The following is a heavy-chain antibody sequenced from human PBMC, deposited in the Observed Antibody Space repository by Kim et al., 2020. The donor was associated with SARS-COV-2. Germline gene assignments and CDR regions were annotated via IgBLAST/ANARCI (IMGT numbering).Heavy chain of an antibody. J-gene: IGHJ6*02. Sequence: SETLSLTCAVSGGSISSSNWWSWVRQPPGKGLEWIGEIYHSGSTNYNPSLKSRVTISVDKSKNQFSLKLSSVTAADTAVYYCARAPLPSWNDEYYYYYGMDVWGQGTTVTVSS. CDR1: GGSISSSNW. CDR3: ARAPLPSWNDEYYYYYGMDV. CDR2: IYHSGST. V-gene: IGHV4-4*02. D-gene: IGHD1-1*01.